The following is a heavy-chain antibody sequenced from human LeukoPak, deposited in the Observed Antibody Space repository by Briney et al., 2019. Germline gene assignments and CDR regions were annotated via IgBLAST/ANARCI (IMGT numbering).Heavy chain of an antibody. J-gene: IGHJ4*02. CDR3: AKGAYDYIEIAYFDY. CDR2: IIGSSGST. D-gene: IGHD5-12*01. Sequence: GGSLRLSCVASGFSFNNYAMNWVRQAPGKGLEWVSLIIGSSGSTFYADSVKGRFTISRDKSKSTLYLQMNSLRAEDTAVYYCAKGAYDYIEIAYFDYWGQGSLVTVSS. CDR1: GFSFNNYA. V-gene: IGHV3-23*01.